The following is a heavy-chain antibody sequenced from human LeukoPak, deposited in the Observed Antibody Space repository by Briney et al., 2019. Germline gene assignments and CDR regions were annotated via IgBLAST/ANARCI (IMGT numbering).Heavy chain of an antibody. V-gene: IGHV1-2*02. CDR2: INPNSGGT. J-gene: IGHJ6*02. Sequence: VASVKVSCKASGYTFTGYYMHWVRQAPGQGLEWMGWINPNSGGTNYAQKFQGRVTMTRDTSISTAYMELSRLRSDDTAVYYCAIQGLYYYYYGMDVWGQGTTVTVSS. CDR1: GYTFTGYY. D-gene: IGHD5-12*01. CDR3: AIQGLYYYYYGMDV.